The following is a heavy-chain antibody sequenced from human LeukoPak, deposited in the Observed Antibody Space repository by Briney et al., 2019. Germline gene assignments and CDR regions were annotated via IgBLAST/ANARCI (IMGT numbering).Heavy chain of an antibody. J-gene: IGHJ4*02. CDR2: IRYDGSNK. Sequence: GGSLRLSCAASGFTFRSYGMHWVRQAPGKGLEWVTFIRYDGSNKYYADSVKGRFTISRDNSKNTLYLQLNSLRVEDTAVYYCAKDPTHFRVWDDYDNTRLNYWGQGTLVTVSS. D-gene: IGHD3-22*01. CDR3: AKDPTHFRVWDDYDNTRLNY. CDR1: GFTFRSYG. V-gene: IGHV3-30*02.